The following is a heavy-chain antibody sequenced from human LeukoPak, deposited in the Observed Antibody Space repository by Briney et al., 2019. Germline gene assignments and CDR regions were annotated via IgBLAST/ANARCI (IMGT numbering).Heavy chain of an antibody. J-gene: IGHJ4*02. V-gene: IGHV3-23*01. D-gene: IGHD1-26*01. CDR2: ISASGGST. CDR1: GFTFSSSA. Sequence: GGSLRLSCAASGFTFSSSAMSWVRQVPGKGLEWVSGISASGGSTYYADSVRGRFTISRDNSKNTLYVQMNSLRAEDTAVYYCAKKGGQGLNFFDYWGQGTLVTVSS. CDR3: AKKGGQGLNFFDY.